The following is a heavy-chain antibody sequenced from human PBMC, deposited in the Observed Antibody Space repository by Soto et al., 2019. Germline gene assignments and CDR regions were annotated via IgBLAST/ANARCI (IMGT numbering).Heavy chain of an antibody. V-gene: IGHV3-53*02. J-gene: IGHJ6*02. CDR2: IYSGGST. CDR3: ARDRSSSSWYSGYYYYGMDV. CDR1: GFTVSSNY. D-gene: IGHD6-13*01. Sequence: EVQLVETGGGLIQPGGSLRLSCAASGFTVSSNYMSWVRQAPGKGLEWVSVIYSGGSTYYADSVKGRFTISRDNSKNTLYLQMNSLRAEDTAVYYCARDRSSSSWYSGYYYYGMDVWGQGTTVTVSS.